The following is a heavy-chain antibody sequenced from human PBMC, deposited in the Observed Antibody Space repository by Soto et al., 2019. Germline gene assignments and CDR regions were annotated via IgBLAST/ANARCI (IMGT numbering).Heavy chain of an antibody. J-gene: IGHJ6*02. CDR2: ISYDGSNK. Sequence: GGSLRLSCAASGFTFSSYSMNWVRQAPGKGLEWVAVISYDGSNKYYADSVKGRFTISRDNSKNTLYLQMNSLRAEDTAVYYCAKVGSGEHLWLRYYYYYGMDVWGQGTTVTVS. CDR1: GFTFSSYS. V-gene: IGHV3-30*18. CDR3: AKVGSGEHLWLRYYYYYGMDV. D-gene: IGHD5-18*01.